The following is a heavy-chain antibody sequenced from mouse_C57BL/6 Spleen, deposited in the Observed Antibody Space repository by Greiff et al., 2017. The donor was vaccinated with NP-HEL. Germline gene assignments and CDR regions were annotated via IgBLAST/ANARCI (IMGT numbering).Heavy chain of an antibody. CDR3: ARESAVNWYFDV. J-gene: IGHJ1*03. CDR1: GFTFSDYY. D-gene: IGHD1-1*01. CDR2: INSDGSST. V-gene: IGHV5-16*01. Sequence: EVHLVESEGGLVQPGSSMKLSCTASGFTFSDYYMAWVRQVPEKGLEWVANINSDGSSTYYLDSLKSRFIIPGDNAKNILYLQLSSLKSEDTATYYCARESAVNWYFDVWGTGTTVTVSS.